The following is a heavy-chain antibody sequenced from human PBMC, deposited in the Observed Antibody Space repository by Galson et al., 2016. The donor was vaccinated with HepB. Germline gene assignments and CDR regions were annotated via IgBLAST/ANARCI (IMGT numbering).Heavy chain of an antibody. D-gene: IGHD4-17*01. V-gene: IGHV6-1*01. CDR3: ERDLGASWYFDL. Sequence: CAISGDSVTNYSAAWNWIRHSPSRGLEWLGRTYYRVSWQTDYASSLQSRIAIIPDTSKNQFSLHLTSGTPGDTAIYECERDLGASWYFDLWCRGTLVTVSS. CDR1: GDSVTNYSAA. CDR2: TYYRVSWQT. J-gene: IGHJ2*01.